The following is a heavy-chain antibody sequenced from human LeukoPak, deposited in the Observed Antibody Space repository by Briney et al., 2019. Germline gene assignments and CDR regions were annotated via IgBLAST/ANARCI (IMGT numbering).Heavy chain of an antibody. V-gene: IGHV3-13*01. CDR2: INTAGDT. CDR3: ASGGRGSSWFGN. J-gene: IGHJ4*02. D-gene: IGHD6-13*01. Sequence: RSGGSPRLSCAASGFTFKSYDMHWVRQAAGEGPEWVSAINTAGDTYYQGSVKGRFTISRENAKNSLYLQMNSLRAGDTAVYYCASGGRGSSWFGNWGQGTLVTVSS. CDR1: GFTFKSYD.